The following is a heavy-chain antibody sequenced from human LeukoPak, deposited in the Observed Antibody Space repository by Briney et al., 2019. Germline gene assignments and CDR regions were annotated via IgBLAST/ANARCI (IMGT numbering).Heavy chain of an antibody. V-gene: IGHV3-21*01. D-gene: IGHD3-9*01. J-gene: IGHJ4*02. Sequence: PGGSLRLSCVASGLPIADFAMHWVRQAPGKGLEWVSSISSSRGYKYYADSVKGRFTISRDNAKSSLYLQMNSLRAEDTALYSCARDPSGYDLLTGYPFDLWGQGTLVTVSS. CDR3: ARDPSGYDLLTGYPFDL. CDR1: GLPIADFA. CDR2: ISSSRGYK.